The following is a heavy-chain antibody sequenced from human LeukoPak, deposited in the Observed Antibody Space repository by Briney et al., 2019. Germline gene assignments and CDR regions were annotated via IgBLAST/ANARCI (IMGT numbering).Heavy chain of an antibody. CDR2: INHSGST. CDR3: ARLTHSYYYDGPGYYPYYYMDV. CDR1: GVSFSDYY. D-gene: IGHD3-22*01. Sequence: SETLSLACAVYGVSFSDYYWNWLRQPPGKGLEWTVEINHSGSTNYNPSLKSGVTMSVYTSTNQFSLRRTPMTAAETAVYYCARLTHSYYYDGPGYYPYYYMDVWGEGKTGTVSS. J-gene: IGHJ6*03. V-gene: IGHV4-34*01.